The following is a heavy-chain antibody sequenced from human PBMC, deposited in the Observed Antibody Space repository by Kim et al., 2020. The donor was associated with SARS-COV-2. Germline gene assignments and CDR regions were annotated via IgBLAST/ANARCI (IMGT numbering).Heavy chain of an antibody. Sequence: SETLSLTCTVSGGSISSYYWSWIRQPPGKGLEWIGYIYYSGSTNYNPSLKSRVTISVDTSKNQFSLKLSSVTAADTAVYYCARDLRMVSPHFDLWGRGTLVTVSS. CDR2: IYYSGST. CDR1: GGSISSYY. D-gene: IGHD3-10*01. J-gene: IGHJ2*01. CDR3: ARDLRMVSPHFDL. V-gene: IGHV4-59*01.